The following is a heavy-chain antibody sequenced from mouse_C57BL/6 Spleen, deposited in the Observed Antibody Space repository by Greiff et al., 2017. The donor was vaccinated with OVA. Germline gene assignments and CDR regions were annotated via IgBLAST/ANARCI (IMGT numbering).Heavy chain of an antibody. J-gene: IGHJ1*03. V-gene: IGHV1-50*01. CDR1: GYTFTSYW. CDR2: IDPSDSYT. Sequence: VQLQQPGAELVKPGASVKLSCKASGYTFTSYWMQWVKQRPGQGLEWIGEIDPSDSYTNYNQKFKGKATLTVDTSSSTAYMQLSSLTSEDSAVYYCAYGNYRYIDVWGTGTTVTVSS. D-gene: IGHD2-10*02. CDR3: AYGNYRYIDV.